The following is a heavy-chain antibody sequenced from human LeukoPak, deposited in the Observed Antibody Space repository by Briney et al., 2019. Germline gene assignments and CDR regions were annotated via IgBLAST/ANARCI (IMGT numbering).Heavy chain of an antibody. CDR3: ARPTRDNYYDSSGTNAGWYFDL. D-gene: IGHD3-22*01. V-gene: IGHV4-34*01. CDR1: GGSFSGYY. CDR2: INHSGST. Sequence: SETLSLTCAVYGGSFSGYYWSWIRQPPGKGLEWIGEINHSGSTNYNPSLKSRVTISVDTSKNQFSLKLSSVTAADTAVYYCARPTRDNYYDSSGTNAGWYFDLWGRGTLVTVSS. J-gene: IGHJ2*01.